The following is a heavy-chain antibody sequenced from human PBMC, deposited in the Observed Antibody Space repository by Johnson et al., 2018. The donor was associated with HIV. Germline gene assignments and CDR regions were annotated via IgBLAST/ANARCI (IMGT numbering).Heavy chain of an antibody. CDR1: GFTFSDYY. V-gene: IGHV3-11*04. CDR2: ISTSGSSI. Sequence: HVQLVESGGGLVKPGGSLRLSCAASGFTFSDYYMSWIRQAPGKGLEWVSYISTSGSSIYYADSVKGRFTISRDNAKKSLFLQMNSLRAEDTAVYYCARRGRSSSWYDLDIWGQGTMVSVSS. J-gene: IGHJ3*02. D-gene: IGHD6-13*01. CDR3: ARRGRSSSWYDLDI.